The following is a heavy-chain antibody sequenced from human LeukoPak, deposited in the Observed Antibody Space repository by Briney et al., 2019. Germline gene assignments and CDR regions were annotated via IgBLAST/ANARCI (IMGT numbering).Heavy chain of an antibody. CDR2: ISWNSGSI. V-gene: IGHV3-9*01. Sequence: GGSLRLSCAASGFTFDDYAMHWIRQAPGKGLEWVSGISWNSGSIGYADSVKGRFTISRDNAKNSLYLQMNSLRAEDTALYYCAKDLGESGYDFLAFDIWGQGTMVTVSS. CDR3: AKDLGESGYDFLAFDI. J-gene: IGHJ3*02. D-gene: IGHD5-12*01. CDR1: GFTFDDYA.